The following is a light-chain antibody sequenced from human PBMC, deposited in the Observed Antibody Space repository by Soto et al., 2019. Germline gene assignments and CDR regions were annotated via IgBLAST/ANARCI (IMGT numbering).Light chain of an antibody. J-gene: IGLJ1*01. Sequence: QSVLTQPASVSGSPGQSITISCTGTSSDVGGYNYFSWYQHHPGKAPKLMIFDVSNRPSGVSNRFSGSKSGNTASLTITGLQPEDEADYYCSSYTTSNTRQIVFGTGTKLTVL. CDR3: SSYTTSNTRQIV. CDR2: DVS. V-gene: IGLV2-14*03. CDR1: SSDVGGYNY.